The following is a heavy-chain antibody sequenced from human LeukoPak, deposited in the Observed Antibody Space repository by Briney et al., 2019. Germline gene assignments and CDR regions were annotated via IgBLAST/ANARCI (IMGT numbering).Heavy chain of an antibody. CDR2: IIPIFGTA. CDR1: GYTFTSYG. V-gene: IGHV1-69*13. J-gene: IGHJ4*02. CDR3: ARDPGTAFDY. Sequence: ASVKVSCKASGYTFTSYGISWVRQAPGQGLEWMGGIIPIFGTANYAQKFQGRVTITADESTSTAYMELSSLRSEDTAVYYCARDPGTAFDYWGQGTLVTVSS. D-gene: IGHD1-1*01.